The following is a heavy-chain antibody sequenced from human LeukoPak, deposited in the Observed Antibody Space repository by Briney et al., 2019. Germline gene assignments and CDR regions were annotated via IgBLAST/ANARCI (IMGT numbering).Heavy chain of an antibody. CDR3: ARAPGIAAAAYFDY. CDR1: GGTFSSYA. Sequence: SVKVSCKASGGTFSSYAISWVRQAPGQGLEWMGGIVPIFGTANYAQKFQGRVTITADESTSTAYMELSSLRSEDTAVYYCARAPGIAAAAYFDYWGQGTLVTVSS. CDR2: IVPIFGTA. D-gene: IGHD6-13*01. V-gene: IGHV1-69*13. J-gene: IGHJ4*02.